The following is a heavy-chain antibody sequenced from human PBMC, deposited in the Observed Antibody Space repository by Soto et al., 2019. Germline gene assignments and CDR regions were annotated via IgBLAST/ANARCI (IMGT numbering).Heavy chain of an antibody. CDR2: IFPDDSDT. CDR1: GYIIKSYW. J-gene: IGHJ4*02. V-gene: IGHV5-51*01. CDR3: FRGGVTSRTFDY. D-gene: IGHD3-16*01. Sequence: GESLKISCKASGYIIKSYWIGWVRQMPGQGLEWMGIIFPDDSDTRYSPSFQGHVTISVDKSISTAYVQWSSLKASDSAIYYCFRGGVTSRTFDYWGQGTLVTVSS.